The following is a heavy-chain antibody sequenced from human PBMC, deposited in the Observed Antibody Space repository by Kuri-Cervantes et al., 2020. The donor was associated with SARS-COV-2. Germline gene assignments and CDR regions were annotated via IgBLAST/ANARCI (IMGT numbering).Heavy chain of an antibody. CDR2: ITSTGTYI. CDR1: GFTFSSYS. J-gene: IGHJ5*02. Sequence: GGSLRLSCAASGFTFSSYSMNWVRQAPGKGLEWVSSITSTGTYIYYADSVKGRFTISRDNAKNSLYLQMNSLRDEDTAVYYCAREGPGYSYGYSWFDPWGQGTLVTVSS. D-gene: IGHD5-18*01. CDR3: AREGPGYSYGYSWFDP. V-gene: IGHV3-21*01.